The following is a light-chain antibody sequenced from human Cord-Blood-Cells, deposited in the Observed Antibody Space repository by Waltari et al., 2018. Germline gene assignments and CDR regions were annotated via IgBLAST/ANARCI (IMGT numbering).Light chain of an antibody. CDR1: QSISSY. CDR3: QQSYSTPWT. CDR2: AAS. Sequence: DIQMTQPPSPLSASVGDTVTITCRADQSISSYLNWYQQKPGKAPKLLIYAASRLQSRVPSRFSGSGSGTDFTLTISSLQPEDFATYYCQQSYSTPWTFGQGTKVEIK. J-gene: IGKJ1*01. V-gene: IGKV1-39*01.